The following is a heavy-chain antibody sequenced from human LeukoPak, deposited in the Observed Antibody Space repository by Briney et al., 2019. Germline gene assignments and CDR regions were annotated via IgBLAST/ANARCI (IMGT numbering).Heavy chain of an antibody. J-gene: IGHJ4*02. Sequence: GRTLTLSCDASGLSLSSYTRNWLRQAPGKGLEWVSSITSSSSHMYYADSVKGRFTISRDNAENSLHLQMNSLRAEDTAICYCARSVGLEYWGQGALVTGS. CDR2: ITSSSSHM. CDR3: ARSVGLEY. D-gene: IGHD1-26*01. V-gene: IGHV3-21*01. CDR1: GLSLSSYT.